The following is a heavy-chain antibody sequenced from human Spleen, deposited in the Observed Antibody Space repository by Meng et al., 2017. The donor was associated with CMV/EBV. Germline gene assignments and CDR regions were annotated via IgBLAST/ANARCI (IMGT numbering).Heavy chain of an antibody. CDR2: INPNSADT. Sequence: ASVKVSCKASGYTFTAYYIHWVRQAPGQGLEWMGWINPNSADTHFAQKFHNRVTMTSDTSLTTAYMELSRLSSDDTAVYYCAREGYSGFDYWGQGTLVTVSS. J-gene: IGHJ4*02. D-gene: IGHD5-12*01. CDR3: AREGYSGFDY. V-gene: IGHV1-2*02. CDR1: GYTFTAYY.